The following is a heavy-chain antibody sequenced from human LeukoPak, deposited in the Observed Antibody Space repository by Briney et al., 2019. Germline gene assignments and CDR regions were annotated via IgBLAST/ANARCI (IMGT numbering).Heavy chain of an antibody. D-gene: IGHD2-2*01. CDR3: ARVYCSSTSCYFAFDI. J-gene: IGHJ3*02. V-gene: IGHV4-34*01. Sequence: PSETLSLTCAVYGGSFSGYYWSWIRQPPGKGLEWIGEINHSGSTNYNPSLKSRVTISVDTSKNQFSLKLSSVTAADTAVYYCARVYCSSTSCYFAFDIWGQGTMVTVSS. CDR1: GGSFSGYY. CDR2: INHSGST.